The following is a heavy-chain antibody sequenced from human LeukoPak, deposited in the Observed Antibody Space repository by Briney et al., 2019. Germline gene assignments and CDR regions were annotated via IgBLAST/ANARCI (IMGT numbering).Heavy chain of an antibody. J-gene: IGHJ4*01. V-gene: IGHV4-39*01. CDR1: AGFVSSSCYY. Sequence: NPSHTLSLTHTVSAGFVSSSCYYWAWIRQPPGKGLELIGGIYYRGSAYYPPSLQTRVSISVDTTKNQFSLNLTSVTAADTAVYFCARPGIAATGAFDCWGQGTLVTVSS. CDR3: ARPGIAATGAFDC. CDR2: IYYRGSA. D-gene: IGHD6-13*01.